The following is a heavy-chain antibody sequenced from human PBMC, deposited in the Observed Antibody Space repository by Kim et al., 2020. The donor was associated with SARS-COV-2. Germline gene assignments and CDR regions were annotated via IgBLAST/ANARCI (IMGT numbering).Heavy chain of an antibody. Sequence: SETLSLTCAVYGGSFSGYYWSWIRQPPGKGLEWIGEINHSGSTNYNPSLKSRVTISVDTSKNQFSLKLGSVTAADTAVYYCARGHGSSTNWCDPWGQGTLVTVAS. J-gene: IGHJ5*02. CDR3: ARGHGSSTNWCDP. CDR2: INHSGST. V-gene: IGHV4-34*01. CDR1: GGSFSGYY. D-gene: IGHD6-6*01.